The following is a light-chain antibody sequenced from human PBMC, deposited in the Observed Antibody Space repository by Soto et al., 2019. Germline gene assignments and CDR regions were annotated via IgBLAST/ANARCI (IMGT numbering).Light chain of an antibody. CDR2: RAS. Sequence: EVVMTRAPAALSVSPGERATLSCRASQSVSSNLAWYQQKPGQAPRLLIHRASTRATGIPARFSGSGSGTEFTLTISSMQSEDFAVYYCQQYNNWPLTLGGGTKVDIK. CDR1: QSVSSN. J-gene: IGKJ4*01. CDR3: QQYNNWPLT. V-gene: IGKV3-15*01.